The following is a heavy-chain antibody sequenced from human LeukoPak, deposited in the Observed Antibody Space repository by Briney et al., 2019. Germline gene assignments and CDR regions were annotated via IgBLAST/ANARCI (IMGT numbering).Heavy chain of an antibody. D-gene: IGHD3-3*01. Sequence: AASVKVSCKASGCTFSSYAISWVRQAPGKGLEWMGGIIPIFGTANYAQKFQGRVTITADESTSTAYMELSSLRSEDTAVYYFARVSWSGYSTCFDYWGQGTLVTVSS. CDR3: ARVSWSGYSTCFDY. J-gene: IGHJ4*02. CDR1: GCTFSSYA. V-gene: IGHV1-69*13. CDR2: IIPIFGTA.